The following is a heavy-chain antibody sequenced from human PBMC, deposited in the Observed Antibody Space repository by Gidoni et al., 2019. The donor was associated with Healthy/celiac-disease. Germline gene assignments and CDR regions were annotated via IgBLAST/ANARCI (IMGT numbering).Heavy chain of an antibody. Sequence: QVQLQESGPGLVKPSETLSLTCTVSGGSISSYSWSSIRQPPGKGLEWSGYIYYSGSTNYNPSLKSRVTISVDTSKNQFSLKLSSVTAADTAVYYCARGYGDYGLGYWGQGTLVTVSS. D-gene: IGHD4-17*01. CDR2: IYYSGST. V-gene: IGHV4-59*01. J-gene: IGHJ4*02. CDR3: ARGYGDYGLGY. CDR1: GGSISSYS.